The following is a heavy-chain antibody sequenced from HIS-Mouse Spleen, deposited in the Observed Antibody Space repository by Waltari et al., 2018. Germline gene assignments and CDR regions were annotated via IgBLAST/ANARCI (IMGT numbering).Heavy chain of an antibody. CDR1: GGSISSSSYY. D-gene: IGHD6-13*01. J-gene: IGHJ2*01. V-gene: IGHV4-39*07. CDR2: IYCSGST. Sequence: QLQLQESGPGLVKPSETLSLTCTVPGGSISSSSYYWGWIRPPPGKVLEWIGSIYCSGSTYYNPSLKSRVTISVDTSKNQFSLKLSSVTAADTAVYYCAREIPYSSSWYDWYFDLWGRGTLVTVSS. CDR3: AREIPYSSSWYDWYFDL.